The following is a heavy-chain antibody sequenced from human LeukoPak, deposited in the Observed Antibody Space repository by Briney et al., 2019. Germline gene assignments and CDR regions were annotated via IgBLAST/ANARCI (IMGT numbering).Heavy chain of an antibody. J-gene: IGHJ4*02. D-gene: IGHD3-9*01. CDR1: GFTLSSYS. Sequence: PGGSLRLSCAASGFTLSSYSMNWVRQAPGKGLEWVSSISSSSSYIYYADSVKGRFTISRDNAKNSLYLQMNSLRAEDTAVYYCATISPYYDILTGYLGRDYWGQGTLVTVSS. CDR2: ISSSSSYI. V-gene: IGHV3-21*01. CDR3: ATISPYYDILTGYLGRDY.